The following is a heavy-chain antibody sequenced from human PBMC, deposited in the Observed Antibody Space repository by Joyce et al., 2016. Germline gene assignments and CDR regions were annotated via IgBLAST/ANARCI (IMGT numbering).Heavy chain of an antibody. Sequence: QVQLQQRGAGLLKPSAPLPLTCAVSGGPLRGFFWTWVRQHPGKGLDWSGDINNSGVTNYNPSLKTRVTFSVDTSKNQFSLKLTSLSAADTAVYYCARSQWLAPLMYWGQGTPVTVSS. V-gene: IGHV4-34*01. CDR3: ARSQWLAPLMY. D-gene: IGHD6-19*01. CDR2: INNSGVT. CDR1: GGPLRGFF. J-gene: IGHJ4*02.